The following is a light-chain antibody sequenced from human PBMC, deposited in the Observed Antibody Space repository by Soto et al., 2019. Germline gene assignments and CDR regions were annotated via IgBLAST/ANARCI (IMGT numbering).Light chain of an antibody. J-gene: IGLJ2*01. V-gene: IGLV1-40*01. CDR1: SSNIGAGYD. CDR3: QSYDTRLTVV. Sequence: QAVVTQPPSVSGAPGQRVTVSCTGSSSNIGAGYDVHWYQHLPGTAPKLLIYGNNNRPSGVPDRFSGSKSGTSASLAITGLQAEDEADYYCQSYDTRLTVVFGGGTKLTVL. CDR2: GNN.